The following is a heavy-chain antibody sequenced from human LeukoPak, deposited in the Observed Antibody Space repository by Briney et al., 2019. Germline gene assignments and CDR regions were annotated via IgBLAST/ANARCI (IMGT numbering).Heavy chain of an antibody. V-gene: IGHV1-24*01. CDR3: ATGALTTVTTPHAFDI. D-gene: IGHD4-17*01. J-gene: IGHJ3*02. CDR2: FDPEDGET. Sequence: ASVKVSCKVSGYTLTELSMHWVRQAPAKGLEWMGGFDPEDGETIYAQKFQGRVTMTEDTSTDTAYMELSSLRSEDTAVYYCATGALTTVTTPHAFDIWGQGTMVTVSS. CDR1: GYTLTELS.